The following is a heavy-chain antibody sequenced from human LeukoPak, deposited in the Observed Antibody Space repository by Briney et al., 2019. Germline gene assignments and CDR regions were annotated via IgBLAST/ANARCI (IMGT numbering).Heavy chain of an antibody. CDR3: TRQMLSATIDY. V-gene: IGHV3-7*03. D-gene: IGHD3-10*02. CDR1: GFTFSNAW. CDR2: INQDESEK. J-gene: IGHJ4*02. Sequence: GGSLRLSCAASGFTFSNAWMSWVRQAPGKGLEGVVNINQDESEKYYVDSVRGRFTVSRDNAKNSLYLQMNSLRAEDTAVYYCTRQMLSATIDYWGQGTLVTVSS.